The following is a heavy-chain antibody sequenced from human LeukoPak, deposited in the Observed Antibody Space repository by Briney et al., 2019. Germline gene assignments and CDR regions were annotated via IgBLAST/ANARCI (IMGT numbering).Heavy chain of an antibody. D-gene: IGHD2-2*01. Sequence: PGGSLRLSCAASGFTFSSYSMNWVRQAPGKGLEWVSSISSSSSYIYYADSVKGRFTISRDNAKNSLYLQMNSLRAEDTAVYYCARDTGCSSTSCSRPLDAFDIWGQGTMVTVSS. CDR3: ARDTGCSSTSCSRPLDAFDI. CDR1: GFTFSSYS. J-gene: IGHJ3*02. CDR2: ISSSSSYI. V-gene: IGHV3-21*01.